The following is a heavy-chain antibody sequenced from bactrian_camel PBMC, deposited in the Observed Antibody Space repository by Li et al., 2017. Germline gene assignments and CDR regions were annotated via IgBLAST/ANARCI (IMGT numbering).Heavy chain of an antibody. J-gene: IGHJ6*01. CDR1: GFTSSTTC. CDR2: MRNVFPRT. D-gene: IGHD2*01. CDR3: AARGPYCYTKLSVRDFTY. Sequence: HVQLVESGGGSVQAGGSLRLSCAFSGFTSSTTCIGWFRQTPGKEREGVAAMRNVFPRTNYGDSVKGRFTISQDNAKNTVYLQMNSLKPEDTAMYYCAARGPYCYTKLSVRDFTYWDQGTQVTVS. V-gene: IGHV3S1*01.